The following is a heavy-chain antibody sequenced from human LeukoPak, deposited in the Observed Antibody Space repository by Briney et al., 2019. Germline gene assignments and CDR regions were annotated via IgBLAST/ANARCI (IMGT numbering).Heavy chain of an antibody. D-gene: IGHD4-23*01. CDR3: ARGRYVGNSLGIDY. V-gene: IGHV4-59*01. CDR2: IYYSGST. CDR1: GGSISGYY. J-gene: IGHJ4*02. Sequence: TSETLSLTCTVSGGSISGYYWSWIRQPPGKGLEWIGYIYYSGSTYYNPSLKSRVTISVDTSKNQFSLRLSSVTAADTALYYCARGRYVGNSLGIDYWGQGTLVTVSS.